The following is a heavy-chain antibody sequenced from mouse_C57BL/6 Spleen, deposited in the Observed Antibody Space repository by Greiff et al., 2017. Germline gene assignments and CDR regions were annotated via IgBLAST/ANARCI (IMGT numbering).Heavy chain of an antibody. J-gene: IGHJ4*01. CDR2: ISSGGSYT. CDR3: ARHLTGL. V-gene: IGHV5-6*01. CDR1: GFTFSSYG. Sequence: EVQGVESGADLVKPGGSLKLSCAASGFTFSSYGMSWVRQTPDKRLEWVATISSGGSYTYYPDNVKGRFTISRDNAKNTLYLQMSSLKSEDTAMYYCARHLTGLWGQGTSVTVSS. D-gene: IGHD4-1*01.